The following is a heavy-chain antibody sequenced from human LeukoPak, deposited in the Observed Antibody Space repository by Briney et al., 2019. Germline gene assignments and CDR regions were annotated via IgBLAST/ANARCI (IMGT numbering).Heavy chain of an antibody. CDR3: ARRRQFDY. CDR1: GGSISSSSYY. Sequence: SETLSLTCTVSGGSISSSSYYWGWIRQPPGKGLEWIGSIYYSGSTYYNPSPKSRVTISVDTSKNQFSLKLSSVTAADTAVYYCARRRQFDYWGQGTLVTVSS. CDR2: IYYSGST. V-gene: IGHV4-39*01. J-gene: IGHJ4*02.